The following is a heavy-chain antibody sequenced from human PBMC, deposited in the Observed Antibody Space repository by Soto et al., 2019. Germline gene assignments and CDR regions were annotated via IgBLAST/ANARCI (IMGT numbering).Heavy chain of an antibody. D-gene: IGHD2-8*02. CDR2: IYYSGST. J-gene: IGHJ6*02. CDR1: GGSISSSSYY. Sequence: NPSETLSLTCTVSGGSISSSSYYWGWIRQPPGKGLEWIGSIYYSGSTYYNPSLKSRVTISVDTSKNQFSLKLSSVTAADTAVYYCATILYYYYGMDVWGQGTTVTVSS. CDR3: ATILYYYYGMDV. V-gene: IGHV4-39*01.